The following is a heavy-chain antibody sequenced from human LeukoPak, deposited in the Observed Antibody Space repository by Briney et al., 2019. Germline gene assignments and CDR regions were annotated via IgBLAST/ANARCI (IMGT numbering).Heavy chain of an antibody. CDR2: IYPGDSDT. V-gene: IGHV5-51*01. Sequence: GESLKISCKGSGYSFTSNWIGWVRQMPGKGLEWMGLIYPGDSDTRYSPSFQGQVTISADKSISTAYLQWSSLKASDTAMYYCARVAHSSGTNDDAFDIWGQRTMVTVSS. CDR3: ARVAHSSGTNDDAFDI. J-gene: IGHJ3*02. CDR1: GYSFTSNW. D-gene: IGHD6-19*01.